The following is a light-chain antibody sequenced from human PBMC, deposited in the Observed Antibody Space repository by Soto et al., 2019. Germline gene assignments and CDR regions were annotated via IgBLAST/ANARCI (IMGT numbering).Light chain of an antibody. V-gene: IGKV3-15*01. J-gene: IGKJ1*01. CDR2: GAS. CDR1: QSVSSN. Sequence: EIVMPPSPATLSVSPGERSTLSCRASQSVSSNLAWYQQKPGQGPRLLIYGASTRATGIPARFSGSGSGTEFTLTISSLQSEDFAVYYCQHYNNWPRTVGQGTKVDIK. CDR3: QHYNNWPRT.